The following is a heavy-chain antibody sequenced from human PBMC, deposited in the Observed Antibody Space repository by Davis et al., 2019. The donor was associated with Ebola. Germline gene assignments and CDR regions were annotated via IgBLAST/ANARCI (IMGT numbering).Heavy chain of an antibody. Sequence: ASVKVSCKASGYTFTNYYMHWVRQAPGQGLEWMGWISGYEDNTNYAPRFQGRITLTKDRATSTVYMELRSLTSDDTAVYYCARDLATSSGAHFFYFGMDVWGEGTSVAVSS. V-gene: IGHV1-18*04. CDR3: ARDLATSSGAHFFYFGMDV. CDR1: GYTFTNYY. D-gene: IGHD3-10*01. CDR2: ISGYEDNT. J-gene: IGHJ6*04.